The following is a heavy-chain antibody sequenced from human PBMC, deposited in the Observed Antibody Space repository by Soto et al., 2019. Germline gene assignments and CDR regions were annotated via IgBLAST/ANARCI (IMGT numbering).Heavy chain of an antibody. Sequence: EVQLVESGGGLVKPGGSLRLSCAASGFTFSNAWISWVRQAPGKGLELVGRIKSKTDGGTTDYAAPGNGRFTISRDDSKNTLYLQMNSLKTDDTAVYYCHYATGYYFDYCCQGTLVTVSS. V-gene: IGHV3-15*01. CDR2: IKSKTDGGTT. D-gene: IGHD3-16*01. J-gene: IGHJ4*02. CDR3: HYATGYYFDY. CDR1: GFTFSNAW.